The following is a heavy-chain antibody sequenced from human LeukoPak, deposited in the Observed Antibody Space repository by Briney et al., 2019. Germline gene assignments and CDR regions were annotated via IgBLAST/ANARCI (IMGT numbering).Heavy chain of an antibody. V-gene: IGHV3-11*04. CDR3: ARDWFHAIDY. CDR2: ISSGGDSI. CDR1: GITFSDHY. D-gene: IGHD2/OR15-2a*01. J-gene: IGHJ4*02. Sequence: GGSLRLSCAASGITFSDHYMSWIRQAPGKGLEWLSYISSGGDSIYYADSVKGRFTISRDNAKNSVSLQMNSLRAEDTAVYYCARDWFHAIDYWGQGTLVTVSS.